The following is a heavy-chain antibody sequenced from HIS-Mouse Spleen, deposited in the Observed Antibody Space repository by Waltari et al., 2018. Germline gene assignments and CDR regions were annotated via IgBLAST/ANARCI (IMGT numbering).Heavy chain of an antibody. J-gene: IGHJ2*01. CDR1: GCSISSSSSS. Sequence: QLQLQESGPGLVKPSETLSLTCPVSGCSISSSSSSWGWIRQPPGKGLEWIGSIYYSGSTYYNPSLKSRVTISVDTSKNQFSLKLSSVTAADTAVYYCAREIPYSSSWYDWYFDLWGRGTLVTVSS. CDR2: IYYSGST. CDR3: AREIPYSSSWYDWYFDL. V-gene: IGHV4-39*07. D-gene: IGHD6-13*01.